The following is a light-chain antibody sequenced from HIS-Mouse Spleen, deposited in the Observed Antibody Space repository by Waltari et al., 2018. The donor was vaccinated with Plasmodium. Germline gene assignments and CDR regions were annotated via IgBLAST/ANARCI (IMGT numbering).Light chain of an antibody. J-gene: IGKJ3*01. CDR2: GAS. V-gene: IGKV3-15*01. CDR1: QSVSSK. Sequence: EIVMTQSPATLSVSPGERATLSCRASQSVSSKLAWYQQKPGQAPRLLIYGASTRATGIPARFSGSGSGTEFTLTISSLQSEDFAVYYCQQYNNWSFTFGHGTKVDIK. CDR3: QQYNNWSFT.